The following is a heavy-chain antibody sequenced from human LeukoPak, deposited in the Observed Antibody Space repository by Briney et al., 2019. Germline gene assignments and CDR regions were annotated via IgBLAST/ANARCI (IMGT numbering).Heavy chain of an antibody. Sequence: GGSLRLSCAASAFAFNRYWMNWVRQAPGKGLEWVAGIDGDGTEKYYVESVKGRFTISRDNAKKSVYLQMNSLRSDDTAVYYCARAITVVDSYWGQGTLVTVSS. V-gene: IGHV3-7*01. CDR3: ARAITVVDSY. CDR1: AFAFNRYW. J-gene: IGHJ4*02. CDR2: IDGDGTEK. D-gene: IGHD2-2*01.